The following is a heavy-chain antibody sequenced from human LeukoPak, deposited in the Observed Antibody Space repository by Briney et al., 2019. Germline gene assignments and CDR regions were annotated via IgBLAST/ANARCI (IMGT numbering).Heavy chain of an antibody. CDR1: GGSISSSSYY. V-gene: IGHV4-39*01. J-gene: IGHJ4*02. CDR2: MYYSGRN. D-gene: IGHD3-9*01. Sequence: SETLSLTCTVSGGSISSSSYYWGWIRQPPGKGLEWIGSMYYSGRNNYNPSLKSRVTISVDTSKNQFSLKLSSVTAADTAVYYCASILTAYYYFDYWGQGTLVTVSS. CDR3: ASILTAYYYFDY.